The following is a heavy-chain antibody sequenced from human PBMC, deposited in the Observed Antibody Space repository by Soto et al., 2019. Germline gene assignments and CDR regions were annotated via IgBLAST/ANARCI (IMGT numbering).Heavy chain of an antibody. CDR3: AREGSGYNF. J-gene: IGHJ4*02. CDR1: GGSFSNSC. Sequence: GASVKVSCKASGGSFSNSCISWVRQAPGQGLEWMGGIVPVFGRPNYAQRFRGRLTITADESTSTGYMELISLRSDDTAVYYCAREGSGYNFWGQGTQVTVSS. D-gene: IGHD5-12*01. CDR2: IVPVFGRP. V-gene: IGHV1-69*13.